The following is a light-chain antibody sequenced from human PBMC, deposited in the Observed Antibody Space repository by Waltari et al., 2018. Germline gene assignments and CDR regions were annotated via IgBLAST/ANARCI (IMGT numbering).Light chain of an antibody. CDR2: VNSDGSN. CDR3: QTGGHGTWV. Sequence: LVLTQSPSASASLGASVKLTCTLSSGYSSNVIAWLQQQPGKDPRCLMKVNSDGSNRKGDAIPDRFSASTARTAGYLTIALRQSEDEADYYCQTGGHGTWVFGGGTKLTVL. CDR1: SGYSSNV. V-gene: IGLV4-69*01. J-gene: IGLJ3*02.